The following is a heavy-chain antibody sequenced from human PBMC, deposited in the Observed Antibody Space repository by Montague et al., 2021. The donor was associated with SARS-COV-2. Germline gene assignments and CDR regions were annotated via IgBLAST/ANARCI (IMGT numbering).Heavy chain of an antibody. V-gene: IGHV4-39*07. J-gene: IGHJ6*02. CDR3: ARVGRQQLVRLSGMDV. CDR2: IYYSGST. Sequence: SKTLSLTCTVSGGSISGSSYYWGWIRQPPGKGLEWIGSIYYSGSTYYNPSLKSRVTISVDTSKNQFSLKLSSVTAADTAVYYCARVGRQQLVRLSGMDVWGQGTTGPLPS. D-gene: IGHD6-13*01. CDR1: GGSISGSSYY.